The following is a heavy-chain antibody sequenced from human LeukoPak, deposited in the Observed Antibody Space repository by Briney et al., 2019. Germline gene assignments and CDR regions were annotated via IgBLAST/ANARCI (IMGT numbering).Heavy chain of an antibody. CDR1: GFTFDDYA. CDR3: AKGRYYDFWSAQIDC. V-gene: IGHV3-9*03. CDR2: ISWNSGSI. J-gene: IGHJ4*02. Sequence: GGSLRLSRAASGFTFDDYAMHWVRHAPGKGLEWVSGISWNSGSIGYADSLKGRFTISRDNAKNSLYLQMNSLRAEDMALYYCAKGRYYDFWSAQIDCWGQGTLVTVSS. D-gene: IGHD3-3*01.